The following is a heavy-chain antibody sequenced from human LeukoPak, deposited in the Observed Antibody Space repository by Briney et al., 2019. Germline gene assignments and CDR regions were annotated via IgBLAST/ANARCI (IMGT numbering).Heavy chain of an antibody. CDR3: AFSSDYQQH. J-gene: IGHJ1*01. D-gene: IGHD3-22*01. V-gene: IGHV4-34*01. CDR2: INHSGST. CDR1: GGSFSGYY. Sequence: SETLSLTCAVYGGSFSGYYWSWIRQPPGKGLEWIGEINHSGSTNYNPSLKSRVTISVDTSKNQCSLKLSSVTAADTAVYYCAFSSDYQQHWGQGTLVTVSS.